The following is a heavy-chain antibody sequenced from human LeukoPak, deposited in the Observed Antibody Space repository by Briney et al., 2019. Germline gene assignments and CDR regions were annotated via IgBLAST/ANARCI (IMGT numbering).Heavy chain of an antibody. CDR2: ISSSSSYI. CDR1: GFTFSSYS. J-gene: IGHJ4*02. D-gene: IGHD2-15*01. V-gene: IGHV3-21*04. Sequence: GGSLRLSCAASGFTFSSYSMNWVRQAPGKGLEWVSSISSSSSYIYYADSVKGRFTISRDNAKNSLYLQMNSLRTEDTAVYYCANYCSGGSGRPCYSGYYWGQGTLVTVSS. CDR3: ANYCSGGSGRPCYSGYY.